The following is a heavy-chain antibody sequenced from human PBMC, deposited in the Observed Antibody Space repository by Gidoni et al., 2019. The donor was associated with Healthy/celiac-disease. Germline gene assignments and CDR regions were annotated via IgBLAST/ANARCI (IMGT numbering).Heavy chain of an antibody. CDR1: GGSISSGGYY. CDR3: ARDRTHNYGGVHYYYGMEV. Sequence: QVQLQESGPGLVKPSQTLSLTCTVSGGSISSGGYYWSWIRQHPGKGLEWIGYIYYSGSTYYNPALKRRGTISGDTSKNQFSRKLSSGTAADTAVYYCARDRTHNYGGVHYYYGMEVWGQGNTVTVSS. J-gene: IGHJ6*02. CDR2: IYYSGST. D-gene: IGHD4-17*01. V-gene: IGHV4-31*03.